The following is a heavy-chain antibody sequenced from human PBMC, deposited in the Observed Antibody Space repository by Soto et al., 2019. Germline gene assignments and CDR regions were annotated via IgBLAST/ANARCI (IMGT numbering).Heavy chain of an antibody. V-gene: IGHV1-69*13. CDR2: IIPIFGTA. J-gene: IGHJ5*02. CDR3: AKVLPFWNYDGGAPLAS. Sequence: SVKVSCKASGGTFSSYAISWVRQAPGQGLEWMGGIIPIFGTANYAQKFQGRVTITADESTSTAYMELSSLRSEDTAVYYCAKVLPFWNYDGGAPLASWGRGPRVPVS. CDR1: GGTFSSYA. D-gene: IGHD2-21*01.